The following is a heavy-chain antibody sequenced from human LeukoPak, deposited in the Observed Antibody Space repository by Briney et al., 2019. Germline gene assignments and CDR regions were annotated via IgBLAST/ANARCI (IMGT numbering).Heavy chain of an antibody. CDR3: ARHGGGNSIYYLDY. CDR2: IYPGDSDP. Sequence: GAPLKISCKGSGSPFTTYWIGWVRQLPGKGLEWVGIIYPGDSDPRYSPSFQGQVTISADKSISTAYLQWSSLKASDSAMYYCARHGGGNSIYYLDYWGQGALVTVSS. J-gene: IGHJ4*02. CDR1: GSPFTTYW. V-gene: IGHV5-51*01. D-gene: IGHD4-23*01.